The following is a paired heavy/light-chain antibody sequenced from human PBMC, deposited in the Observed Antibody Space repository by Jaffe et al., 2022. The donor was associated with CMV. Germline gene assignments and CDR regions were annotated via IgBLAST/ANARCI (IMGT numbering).Light chain of an antibody. CDR2: ATS. J-gene: IGKJ3*01. CDR1: ESINNY. V-gene: IGKV1-39*01. Sequence: DIQMTQSPSSLSASVGDRVTITCRTSESINNYLNWYQQKVGKAPKLLIHATSNLQTAVPSRFSGSGSGTDFTLIISSLQPEDFATYYCQQSYNFPVTFGPGTTVDIK. CDR3: QQSYNFPVT.
Heavy chain of an antibody. V-gene: IGHV3-23*01. Sequence: EVQLLESGGGLVQPGGSLRLSCAASGFTFSSHAMHWVRQAPGKGLEWVSVLGNSGGSAYYGDSVKGRFAISRDDSKNTLYLQMSSLRVEDTGVYFCATHKGGMQWLTQGYWGQGTLVTVSS. CDR1: GFTFSSHA. CDR3: ATHKGGMQWLTQGY. J-gene: IGHJ4*02. D-gene: IGHD6-19*01. CDR2: LGNSGGSA.